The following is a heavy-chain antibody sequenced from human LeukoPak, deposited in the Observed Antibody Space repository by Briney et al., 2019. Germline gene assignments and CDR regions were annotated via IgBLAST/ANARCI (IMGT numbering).Heavy chain of an antibody. D-gene: IGHD3-22*01. Sequence: SETLSLTCAVYGGSFSSYYWSWIRQPPGKGLEWIGEINHSGSTNYNPSLKSRVTISVDTSKNQFSLKLNSVTAADTAVYYCARGYYYDSSGYSRGDAFDIWGQGTMVTVSS. CDR1: GGSFSSYY. J-gene: IGHJ3*02. CDR2: INHSGST. CDR3: ARGYYYDSSGYSRGDAFDI. V-gene: IGHV4-34*01.